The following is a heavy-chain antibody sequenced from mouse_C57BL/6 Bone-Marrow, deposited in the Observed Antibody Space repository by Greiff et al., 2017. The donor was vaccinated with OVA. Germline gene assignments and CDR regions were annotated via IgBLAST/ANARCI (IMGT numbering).Heavy chain of an antibody. CDR3: AREDYDWYFDV. Sequence: EVKLQESGPELVKPGASVKIPCKASGYTFTDYNMDWVKQSHGKSLEWIGDINPNNGGTIYNQKFKGKATLTVDKSSSTAYMELRSLTSEDTAVYYCAREDYDWYFDVWGTGTTVTVSS. V-gene: IGHV1-18*01. J-gene: IGHJ1*03. CDR1: GYTFTDYN. D-gene: IGHD2-4*01. CDR2: INPNNGGT.